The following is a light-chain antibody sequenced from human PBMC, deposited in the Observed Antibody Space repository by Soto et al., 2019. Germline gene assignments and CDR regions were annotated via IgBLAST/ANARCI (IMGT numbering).Light chain of an antibody. CDR1: QSVSTN. Sequence: EVVMTQSPATLSVSPGERATLSCGASQSVSTNLAWYQQKPGQAPRLLIYGASTRATGIPARFSGSGSGTEFTLTISSLQSEDFAVYYCLQYDAWYTFGQGTKLEI. CDR3: LQYDAWYT. CDR2: GAS. J-gene: IGKJ2*01. V-gene: IGKV3-15*01.